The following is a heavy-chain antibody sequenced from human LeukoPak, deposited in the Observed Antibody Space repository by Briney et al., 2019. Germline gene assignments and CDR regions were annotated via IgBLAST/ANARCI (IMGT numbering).Heavy chain of an antibody. CDR1: GFTFGSYW. D-gene: IGHD6-13*01. J-gene: IGHJ4*02. CDR2: IKPDGTTK. Sequence: GGSLRLSCVASGFTFGSYWMSWVRQAPGKGLEWVANIKPDGTTKFYVDSVKGRFTISRDNALNSLYLQMNSLRAEDTAIYYCARSIPYGTTWYGRSDYWGQGTLVTVSS. V-gene: IGHV3-7*03. CDR3: ARSIPYGTTWYGRSDY.